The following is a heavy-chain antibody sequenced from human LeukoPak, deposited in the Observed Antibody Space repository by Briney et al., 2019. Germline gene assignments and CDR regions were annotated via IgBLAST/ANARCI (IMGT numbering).Heavy chain of an antibody. J-gene: IGHJ5*02. CDR3: ARGSVRGVRNWFDP. Sequence: SQTLSLTCTVSGGSISSGSYYWSWIRQPAGKGLEWIGRIYTSGSTNYNPSLKSRVTISVDTSKNQFSLKLSSVTAADTAVYYCARGSVRGVRNWFDPWGQGTLVTVSS. V-gene: IGHV4-61*02. D-gene: IGHD3-10*01. CDR1: GGSISSGSYY. CDR2: IYTSGST.